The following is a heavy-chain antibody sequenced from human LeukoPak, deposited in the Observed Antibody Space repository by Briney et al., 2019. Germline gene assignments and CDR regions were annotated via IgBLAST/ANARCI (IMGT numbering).Heavy chain of an antibody. D-gene: IGHD2-21*02. Sequence: SGTLSLTCTVSGGSISSGGYYWRWIRQHPGKGLEWIGYIYYSGSTYYNPSLKSRVTISVDTSKNQFSLKLSSVTAADTAVYYCARVARLIFDYWGQGTLVTVSS. V-gene: IGHV4-31*03. J-gene: IGHJ4*02. CDR3: ARVARLIFDY. CDR2: IYYSGST. CDR1: GGSISSGGYY.